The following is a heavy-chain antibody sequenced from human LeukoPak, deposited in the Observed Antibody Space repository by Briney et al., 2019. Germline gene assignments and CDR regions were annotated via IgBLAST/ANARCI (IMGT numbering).Heavy chain of an antibody. Sequence: GGSLRLSCAASGFTFSSSVMSWVRPAPRKGLEWVSGISNSVSITYYAAAVKGRFTISRDNTKIMVYLQMNSLRAEDTAVYYCAKGSFWGQGTLVTVSS. CDR2: ISNSVSIT. CDR3: AKGSF. J-gene: IGHJ4*02. V-gene: IGHV3-23*01. CDR1: GFTFSSSV.